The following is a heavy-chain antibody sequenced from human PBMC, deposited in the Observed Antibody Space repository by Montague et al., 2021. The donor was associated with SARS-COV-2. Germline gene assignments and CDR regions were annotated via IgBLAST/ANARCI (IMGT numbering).Heavy chain of an antibody. CDR1: GFYA. V-gene: IGHV3-23*01. CDR3: AKAPTMVRGVYFDY. Sequence: SLRLSCAASGFYAMSWVRQAPGKGLEWVSAISGSGGNTYYADSVKGRFTISRDNSKNTLYLQMNSLRAEDMAVYYCAKAPTMVRGVYFDYWGQGTLVTVSS. CDR2: ISGSGGNT. D-gene: IGHD3-10*01. J-gene: IGHJ4*02.